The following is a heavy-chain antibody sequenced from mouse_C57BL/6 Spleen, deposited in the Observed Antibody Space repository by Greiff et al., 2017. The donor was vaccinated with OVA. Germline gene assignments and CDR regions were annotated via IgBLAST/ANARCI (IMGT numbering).Heavy chain of an antibody. CDR2: FHPYNDDT. D-gene: IGHD2-3*01. CDR3: ARGGIYDGYYDY. J-gene: IGHJ4*01. CDR1: GYTFTTYP. Sequence: LQESGAELVKPGASVKMSCKASGYTFTTYPIEWMKQNHGKSLEWIGNFHPYNDDTKYNEKFKGKATFTVEKSSSTVYLELSRLTSDDSAVYYCARGGIYDGYYDYWGQGTSVTVSS. V-gene: IGHV1-47*01.